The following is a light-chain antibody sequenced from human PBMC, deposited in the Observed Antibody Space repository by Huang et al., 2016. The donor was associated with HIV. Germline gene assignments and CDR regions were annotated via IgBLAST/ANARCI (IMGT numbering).Light chain of an antibody. CDR3: QQYYNSPQT. V-gene: IGKV4-1*01. Sequence: DIVVTQSPDSLAVSLVETASLTCRPGQSVLSSSTNKHYLAWFQQTAGQPPKLLIFWASTREAGVADRITGSGSGTHFTLTISNVRTEDVAIYYCQQYYNSPQTFGPGTRVEI. J-gene: IGKJ1*01. CDR1: QSVLSSSTNKHY. CDR2: WAS.